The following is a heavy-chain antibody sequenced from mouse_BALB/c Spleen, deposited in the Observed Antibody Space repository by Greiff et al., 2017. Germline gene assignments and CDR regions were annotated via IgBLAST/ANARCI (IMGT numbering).Heavy chain of an antibody. J-gene: IGHJ4*01. V-gene: IGHV2-4-1*01. Sequence: VQLQQSGPGLVQPSQSRSITCTASGFSLTSKGVHGVRRSPGKGLEWLGVRWSGGSTDYNAAFISRLSISKDNSKSQVFFKMNSLQADDTAIYYCARRDSSGYAMDYWGQGTSVTVSS. CDR2: RWSGGST. CDR3: ARRDSSGYAMDY. CDR1: GFSLTSKG. D-gene: IGHD3-2*01.